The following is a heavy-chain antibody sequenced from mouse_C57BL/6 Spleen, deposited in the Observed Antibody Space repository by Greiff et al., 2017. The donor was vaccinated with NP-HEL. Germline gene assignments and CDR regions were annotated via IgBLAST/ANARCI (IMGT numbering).Heavy chain of an antibody. CDR2: IYPGDGDT. J-gene: IGHJ1*03. CDR1: GYAFSSYW. CDR3: ARGSSLWYFDV. Sequence: QVQLQQSGAELVKPGASVKISCKASGYAFSSYWMNWVKQRPGKGLEWIGKIYPGDGDTNYNGKFKGKATLTADKSSSTAYMQLSSLTSEDSAVYFCARGSSLWYFDVWGTGTTVTVSS. D-gene: IGHD1-1*01. V-gene: IGHV1-80*01.